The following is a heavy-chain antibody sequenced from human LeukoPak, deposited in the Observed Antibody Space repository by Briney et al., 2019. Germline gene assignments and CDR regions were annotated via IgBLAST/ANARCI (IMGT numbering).Heavy chain of an antibody. J-gene: IGHJ2*01. CDR2: IYHSGST. CDR1: GGSISSGSYY. Sequence: SETLSLTCTVSGGSISSGSYYWSWIRQPAGKGLEWIGSIYHSGSTYYNPSLKSRVTISVDTSKNQFSLKLSSVTAADTAVYYCARDYGDIPPDWYYDLWGRGTLVTVSS. CDR3: ARDYGDIPPDWYYDL. V-gene: IGHV4-39*07. D-gene: IGHD4-17*01.